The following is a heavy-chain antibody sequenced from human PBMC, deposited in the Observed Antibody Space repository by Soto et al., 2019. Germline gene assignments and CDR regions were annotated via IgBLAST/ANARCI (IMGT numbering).Heavy chain of an antibody. V-gene: IGHV3-73*01. CDR3: TRDPRNYYDSLGSANWFDP. D-gene: IGHD3-22*01. CDR1: GFSFSGSA. J-gene: IGHJ5*02. CDR2: IRSKTNSYAT. Sequence: QPGGSLRLSCAASGFSFSGSAMHWVRQASGKGLEWVGRIRSKTNSYATAYAASVKGRFTISRDDSKDTAYLQMNSLKTEDTAVYYCTRDPRNYYDSLGSANWFDPWGPGTLVTVSS.